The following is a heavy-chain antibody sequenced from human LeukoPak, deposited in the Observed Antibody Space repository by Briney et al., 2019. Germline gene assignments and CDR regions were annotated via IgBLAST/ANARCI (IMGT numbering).Heavy chain of an antibody. CDR1: GYTLTELS. CDR3: ATLADSGSYPLDY. Sequence: ASVKVSCKVSGYTLTELSMHWVRQPPGKGLEWMGGFDPGDGETIYAQKFQGRVTMTEDTSTDTAYMELSNLRSEDTAVYYCATLADSGSYPLDYWGQGSLVTVSS. D-gene: IGHD1-26*01. J-gene: IGHJ4*02. V-gene: IGHV1-24*01. CDR2: FDPGDGET.